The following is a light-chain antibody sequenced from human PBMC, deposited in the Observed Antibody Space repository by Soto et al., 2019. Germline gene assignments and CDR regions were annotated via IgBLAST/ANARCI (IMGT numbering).Light chain of an antibody. CDR1: SSDVGGYDY. CDR2: EVS. Sequence: QSLLTQPASSSGSPGQSITISCTGTSSDVGGYDYVSWYQLHPGKAPKLMVFEVSNRPSGVSYRFSGSKSGNTASLTISGLQAEDEADYFCSSYSISTAYLFGTGTKVTVL. V-gene: IGLV2-14*01. CDR3: SSYSISTAYL. J-gene: IGLJ1*01.